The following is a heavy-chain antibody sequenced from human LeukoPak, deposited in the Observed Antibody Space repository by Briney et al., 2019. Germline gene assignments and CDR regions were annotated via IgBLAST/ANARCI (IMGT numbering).Heavy chain of an antibody. CDR1: GFTFSSFG. Sequence: GGSLRLSCGASGFTFSSFGMHWVRQAPGKGLEWVAVISYDGSNKYYADSVKGRFTISRDNSKNTLYLKMNSLRAEDTAVYYCARALGYYGSGTDLNDAFDIWGQGTMVTVSS. CDR2: ISYDGSNK. J-gene: IGHJ3*02. D-gene: IGHD3-10*01. V-gene: IGHV3-30*03. CDR3: ARALGYYGSGTDLNDAFDI.